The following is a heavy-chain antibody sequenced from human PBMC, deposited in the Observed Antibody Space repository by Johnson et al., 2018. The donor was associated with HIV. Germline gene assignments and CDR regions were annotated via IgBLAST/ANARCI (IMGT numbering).Heavy chain of an antibody. CDR2: IRYDGGYK. J-gene: IGHJ3*02. V-gene: IGHV3-30*02. Sequence: VKRGEEGGGGGKKGGEGRGVCVVYGFTFSDYGMHWVRQAPGKGLECVAFIRYDGGYKYYADSVKGRFTISRDNSKNTLYLQMNSLRAEDTAVYYCAKVDTAMVNAFDIWGQGTMVTVSS. CDR1: GFTFSDYG. D-gene: IGHD5-18*01. CDR3: AKVDTAMVNAFDI.